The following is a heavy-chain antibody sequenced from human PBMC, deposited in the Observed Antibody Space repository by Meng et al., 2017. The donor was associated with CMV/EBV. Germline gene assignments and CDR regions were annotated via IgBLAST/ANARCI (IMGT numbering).Heavy chain of an antibody. CDR2: ISGGST. V-gene: IGHV3-38*03. CDR1: GFTVSSNE. CDR3: ARYAGATFAYYYYGMDV. Sequence: ETLSLTCAASGFTVSSNEMSWVRQAPGKGLERVSSISGGSTYYADSRKGRFTISRDNAKNSLYLQMNSLRAEDTAVYYCARYAGATFAYYYYGMDVWGQGTTVTVSS. J-gene: IGHJ6*02. D-gene: IGHD1-26*01.